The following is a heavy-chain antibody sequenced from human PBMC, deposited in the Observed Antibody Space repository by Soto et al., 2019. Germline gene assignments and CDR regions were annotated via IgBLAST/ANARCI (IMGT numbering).Heavy chain of an antibody. D-gene: IGHD6-13*01. J-gene: IGHJ5*02. Sequence: GGSLRLSCAASGFTFSGSAMHWVRQASGKGLEWVGRIRSKANSYATAYAASVKGRFTISRDDSKNTAYLQMNSLKTEDTAVYYCTPRGIAAAINWFDPWGQGTLVTVSS. CDR3: TPRGIAAAINWFDP. CDR1: GFTFSGSA. CDR2: IRSKANSYAT. V-gene: IGHV3-73*01.